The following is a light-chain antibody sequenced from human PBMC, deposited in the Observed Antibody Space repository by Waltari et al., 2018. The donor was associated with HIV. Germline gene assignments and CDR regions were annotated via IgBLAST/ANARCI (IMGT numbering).Light chain of an antibody. V-gene: IGLV2-23*02. CDR1: SSDVGGYNL. CDR3: CAYAGSTTYVI. Sequence: QSALTQPASVSGSPGQSITISCTGTSSDVGGYNLVSWYQQHPGKAPKLMIYEVSKRPSGVSNRFSGSKSGNTASLTISGLQAEDEADYYCCAYAGSTTYVIFGGGTKLPVL. J-gene: IGLJ2*01. CDR2: EVS.